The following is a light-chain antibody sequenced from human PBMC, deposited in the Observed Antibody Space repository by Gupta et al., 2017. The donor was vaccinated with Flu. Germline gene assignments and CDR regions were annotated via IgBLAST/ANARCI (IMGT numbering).Light chain of an antibody. CDR2: EVN. CDR3: CSYTTSYTLV. CDR1: SNDVGGYNF. V-gene: IGLV2-14*01. J-gene: IGLJ3*02. Sequence: QSALTQPASVSGSPGKSITISCTGTSNDVGGYNFVSWYQQHPDKGPKLLIYEVNNRPSGVSNRFSGSKSGNTASLTISGLQAEDEADYYCCSYTTSYTLVFGGGTKLTVL.